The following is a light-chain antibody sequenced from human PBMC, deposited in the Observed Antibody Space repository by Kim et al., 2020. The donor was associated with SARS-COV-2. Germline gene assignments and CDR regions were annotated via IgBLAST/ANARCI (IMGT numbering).Light chain of an antibody. CDR2: SNN. CDR3: AAWDDGLSGWV. Sequence: QSVLTQPPSASGTPGQRVTISCSGSSSNIGSNYVYWYQQLPGTAPKLLIYSNNQRPSGVPDRFSGSKSGTTASLAISGLLSEDEADYYCAAWDDGLSGWVFGGGTQLTVL. CDR1: SSNIGSNY. J-gene: IGLJ3*02. V-gene: IGLV1-47*02.